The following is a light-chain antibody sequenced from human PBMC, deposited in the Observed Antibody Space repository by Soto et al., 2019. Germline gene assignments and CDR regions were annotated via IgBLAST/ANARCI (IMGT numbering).Light chain of an antibody. CDR3: QQLNSFPLT. Sequence: DIQMTQSPSSLSASVGDRVTITCRASQSISSYLNWYQQKPGKAPKVLIYAASSLQSGVPSRFSGIGSGTDFTLSISSLQPEDFATYSCQQLNSFPLTFGGGTKVDIK. CDR1: QSISSY. J-gene: IGKJ4*01. V-gene: IGKV1-39*01. CDR2: AAS.